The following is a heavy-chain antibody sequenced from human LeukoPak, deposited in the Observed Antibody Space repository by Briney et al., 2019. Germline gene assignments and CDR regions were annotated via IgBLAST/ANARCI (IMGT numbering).Heavy chain of an antibody. D-gene: IGHD1-14*01. Sequence: PGGSLRLSCAASGFTFSSYSMNWVRQAPGKGLEWVSSITSSSSYIYYADSVKGRFTISRDNAKNSLYLQMNSLRAEETAVYYCARDTGSKTNPMDVWGKGTTVTISS. CDR2: ITSSSSYI. CDR1: GFTFSSYS. CDR3: ARDTGSKTNPMDV. V-gene: IGHV3-21*01. J-gene: IGHJ6*03.